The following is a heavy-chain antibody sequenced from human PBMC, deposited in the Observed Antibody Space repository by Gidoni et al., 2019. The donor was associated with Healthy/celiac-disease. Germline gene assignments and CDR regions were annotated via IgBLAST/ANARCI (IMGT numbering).Heavy chain of an antibody. V-gene: IGHV5-51*03. CDR2: IYPGDYNT. D-gene: IGHD1-7*01. Sequence: EVQLVQSGAEVKKPGESLKIPCKGSGYSFTSHWLGWVRQMPGKGLEWMGIIYPGDYNTRYSPSFQGQVTISADKSISTAYLQWSSLKASDTAMYYCARLSQADNWNYGYYYYYMDVWGKGTTVTVSS. CDR3: ARLSQADNWNYGYYYYYMDV. J-gene: IGHJ6*03. CDR1: GYSFTSHW.